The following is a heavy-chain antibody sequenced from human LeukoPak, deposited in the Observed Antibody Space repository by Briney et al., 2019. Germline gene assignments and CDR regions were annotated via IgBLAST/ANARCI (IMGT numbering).Heavy chain of an antibody. CDR2: ISASGGST. D-gene: IGHD2-15*01. CDR1: GFTFSTYV. CDR3: AKAGGVVVAATDY. V-gene: IGHV3-23*01. J-gene: IGHJ4*02. Sequence: PGGSLRLSCPASGFTFSTYVMTWVRQAPGKGLEWVSDISASGGSTYYADSVKGRFTISRDNSKNTLYLQMNSLRAEDTAVYYCAKAGGVVVAATDYWGQGTLVTVSS.